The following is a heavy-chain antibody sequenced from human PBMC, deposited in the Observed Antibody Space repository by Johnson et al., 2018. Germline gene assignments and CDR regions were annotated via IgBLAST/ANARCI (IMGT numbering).Heavy chain of an antibody. V-gene: IGHV4-34*01. Sequence: QVQLQQWGAGLLKPSETLSLTCGVYGGSLSGYYWSWVRQPPGGGLEWIGEIDHRGNTNHNPSLESRVSVAVDTPNKQISLRLTTVTAADTGVYHGARGRTGTWDVFDVWGQGTMVAVSS. CDR3: ARGRTGTWDVFDV. D-gene: IGHD1-7*01. CDR1: GGSLSGYY. J-gene: IGHJ3*01. CDR2: IDHRGNT.